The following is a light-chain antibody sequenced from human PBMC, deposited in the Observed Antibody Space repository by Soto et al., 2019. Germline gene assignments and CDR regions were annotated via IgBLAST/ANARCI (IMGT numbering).Light chain of an antibody. CDR1: QSVLYDSNNKNY. CDR3: QQYYSLPLT. Sequence: DIVMSQSPDSLAASLGERATINCKSSQSVLYDSNNKNYLAWYQQKPGQPPKLLIYWASMRESGVPDRFSGSGSGTDFTLTITSLQAEGGAVYYCQQYYSLPLTFGGGTKVEIK. J-gene: IGKJ4*01. CDR2: WAS. V-gene: IGKV4-1*01.